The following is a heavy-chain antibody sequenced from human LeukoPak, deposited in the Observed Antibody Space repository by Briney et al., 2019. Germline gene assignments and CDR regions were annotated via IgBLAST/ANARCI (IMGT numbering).Heavy chain of an antibody. J-gene: IGHJ4*02. CDR3: ATILEYYYGSGSYREFDC. Sequence: SETLSLTCTVSGGSISSSSYYWGWIRQPPGKGLEWIGSIYYSGSTYYNPSLKSRVTISVDTSKNQFSLKLSSVTAADTAVYYCATILEYYYGSGSYREFDCWGQGTLVTVSS. CDR2: IYYSGST. V-gene: IGHV4-39*07. D-gene: IGHD3-10*01. CDR1: GGSISSSSYY.